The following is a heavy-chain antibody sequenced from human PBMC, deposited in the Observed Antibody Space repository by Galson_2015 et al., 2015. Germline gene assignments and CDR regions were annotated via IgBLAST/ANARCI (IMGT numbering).Heavy chain of an antibody. CDR1: GGSMNNYY. CDR2: VYYSGST. J-gene: IGHJ3*02. Sequence: SETLSLTCTVSGGSMNNYYWSWVRQPPGKGLEWIGHVYYSGSTNYNSSLESRLTISVDTSKSQFSLKLSSVTAADTAVYYCARDTHYSSSGSYFGDTFDIWGQGTRVTVSS. CDR3: ARDTHYSSSGSYFGDTFDI. D-gene: IGHD3-10*01. V-gene: IGHV4-59*01.